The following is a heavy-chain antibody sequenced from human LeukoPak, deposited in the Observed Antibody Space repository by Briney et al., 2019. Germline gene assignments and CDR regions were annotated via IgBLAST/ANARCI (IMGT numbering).Heavy chain of an antibody. V-gene: IGHV3-48*01. CDR1: GFTFSSYA. D-gene: IGHD3-22*01. J-gene: IGHJ4*02. CDR2: ISSSGSTI. CDR3: ANRRYYYDSSGYYSTVGY. Sequence: GGSLRLSCAASGFTFSSYAMSWVRQAPGKGLEWVSYISSSGSTIYYADSVKGRFTISRDNAKNSLYLQMNSLRAEDTAVYYCANRRYYYDSSGYYSTVGYWGQGTLVTVSS.